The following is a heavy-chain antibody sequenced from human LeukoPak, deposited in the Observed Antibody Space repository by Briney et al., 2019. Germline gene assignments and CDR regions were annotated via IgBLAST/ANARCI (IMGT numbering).Heavy chain of an antibody. J-gene: IGHJ4*02. CDR2: INAGNGNT. CDR1: GYTFTSYA. D-gene: IGHD3-22*01. Sequence: ASVKVSCKASGYTFTSYAMHWVRQAPGQRLEWMGWINAGNGNTKYSQKFQGRVTITRDTSASTAYMELSSLRSEDTAVYYCARALFYDSSGYLLDYWGQGTLVTVSS. CDR3: ARALFYDSSGYLLDY. V-gene: IGHV1-3*01.